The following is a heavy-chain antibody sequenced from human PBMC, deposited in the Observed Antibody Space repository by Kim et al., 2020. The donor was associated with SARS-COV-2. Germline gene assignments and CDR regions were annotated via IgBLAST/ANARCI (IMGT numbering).Heavy chain of an antibody. D-gene: IGHD3-10*01. CDR3: ARQGPSFYGSGTFYY. J-gene: IGHJ4*02. CDR2: VYYSVTT. CDR1: GDSITSGSSY. Sequence: SETLSLTCAITGDSITSGSSYWGWLRQPPGKGLEWIGNVYYSVTTYYNPSLKSRATISVDASRNQFSLNLKAVRDTDTAVYYCARQGPSFYGSGTFYYWGQGTLVTVSS. V-gene: IGHV4-39*01.